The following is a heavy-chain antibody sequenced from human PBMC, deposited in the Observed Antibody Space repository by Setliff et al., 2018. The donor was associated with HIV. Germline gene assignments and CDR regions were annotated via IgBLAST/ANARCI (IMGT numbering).Heavy chain of an antibody. J-gene: IGHJ4*02. CDR2: IHKVGSEK. V-gene: IGHV3-7*03. Sequence: GGSLRLSCAASGFTFTNYWMSWVRQAPGKGLEWVANIHKVGSEKYYVDSVKGRFTISRDNSKNTLYLQMNSLRAEDTAVYYCARVGKDGYNYNYFDYWGQGTLVTVSS. CDR3: ARVGKDGYNYNYFDY. CDR1: GFTFTNYW. D-gene: IGHD5-12*01.